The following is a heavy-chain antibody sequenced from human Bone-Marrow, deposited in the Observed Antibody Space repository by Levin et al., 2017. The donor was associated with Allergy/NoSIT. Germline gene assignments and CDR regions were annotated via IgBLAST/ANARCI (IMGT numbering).Heavy chain of an antibody. CDR1: GYTFTGYY. J-gene: IGHJ3*02. V-gene: IGHV1-2*02. CDR2: INPNSGGT. Sequence: VASVKVSCKASGYTFTGYYMHWVRQAPGQGLEWMGWINPNSGGTNYAQKFQGRVTMTRDTSISTAYMELSRLRSDDTAVYYCARVAGNRIVVVPAAGAYAFDIWGQGTMVTVSS. CDR3: ARVAGNRIVVVPAAGAYAFDI. D-gene: IGHD2-2*01.